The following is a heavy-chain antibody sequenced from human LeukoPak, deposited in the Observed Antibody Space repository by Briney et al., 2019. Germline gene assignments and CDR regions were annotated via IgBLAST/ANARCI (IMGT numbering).Heavy chain of an antibody. Sequence: ASVKVSCKASGGTFSSYAISWVRQAPGQGLEWMGGIISIFGTANYAQNFQGRVTITADKSTSTAYMELSSLRSEDTAVYYCARGRGYYYYYMDVWGKGTTVTVSS. CDR3: ARGRGYYYYYMDV. CDR2: IISIFGTA. J-gene: IGHJ6*03. CDR1: GGTFSSYA. V-gene: IGHV1-69*06.